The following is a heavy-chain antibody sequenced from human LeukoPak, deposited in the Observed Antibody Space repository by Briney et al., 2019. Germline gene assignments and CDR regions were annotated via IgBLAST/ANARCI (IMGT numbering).Heavy chain of an antibody. D-gene: IGHD3-10*01. CDR2: ISYDGSNE. J-gene: IGHJ4*02. Sequence: QPGRSLRLSCVASGVTFNNYAMQWVRQAPGKGLEWVALISYDGSNEFYADSVKGRFTISRDKSKNTLYLQMNSLRAEDTAVYYCGRDWARSGDYWGQGTLVTVSS. CDR1: GVTFNNYA. V-gene: IGHV3-30-3*01. CDR3: GRDWARSGDY.